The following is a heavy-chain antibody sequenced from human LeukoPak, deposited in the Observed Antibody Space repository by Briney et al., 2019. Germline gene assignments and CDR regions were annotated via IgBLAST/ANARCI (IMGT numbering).Heavy chain of an antibody. V-gene: IGHV1-2*02. CDR2: INPNSGGT. CDR3: ARDSSGYYRLFDY. Sequence: ASVKVSCKASGYTFTGYYMHWVRQAPGQGLEWMGWINPNSGGTNYAQKFQGRVTMTRDTSISTAYMELRSLRSDDTAVYYCARDSSGYYRLFDYWGQGTLVTVSS. CDR1: GYTFTGYY. J-gene: IGHJ4*02. D-gene: IGHD3-22*01.